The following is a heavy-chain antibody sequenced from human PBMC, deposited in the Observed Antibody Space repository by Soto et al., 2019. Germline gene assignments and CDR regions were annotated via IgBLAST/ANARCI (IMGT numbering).Heavy chain of an antibody. CDR1: GFTFTRYS. V-gene: IGHV3-21*06. J-gene: IGHJ4*02. CDR3: ARESEDLTSNFDY. CDR2: ISSTTNYI. Sequence: GGYLRLSCAASGFTFTRYSMNWVRQAPGKGLEWVSSISSTTNYIYYGDSMKGRFTISRDNAKNSLYLEMNSLRAEDTAVYYCARESEDLTSNFDYWGQGTLVTVSS.